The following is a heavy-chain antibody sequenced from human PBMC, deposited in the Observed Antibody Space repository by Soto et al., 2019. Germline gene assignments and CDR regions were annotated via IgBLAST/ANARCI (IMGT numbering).Heavy chain of an antibody. CDR3: AGVSGGYYDRPFDC. CDR2: IYYSGDT. J-gene: IGHJ4*02. CDR1: GGSITSYH. D-gene: IGHD4-17*01. V-gene: IGHV4-59*01. Sequence: SETLSLTCTVSGGSITSYHWNWIRQPPGKGLEWIGYIYYSGDTNYNPSLKSRVAISVDTSKNQVPLKLNSVSAADTAVYSCAGVSGGYYDRPFDCWGQGTTVTVSS.